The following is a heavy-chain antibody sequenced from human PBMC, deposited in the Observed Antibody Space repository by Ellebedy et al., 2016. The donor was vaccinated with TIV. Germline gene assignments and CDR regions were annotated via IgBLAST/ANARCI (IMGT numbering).Heavy chain of an antibody. CDR1: GFTFSKYG. CDR3: AKGLYGDYVSNAHY. J-gene: IGHJ4*02. D-gene: IGHD4-17*01. V-gene: IGHV3-30*18. CDR2: VSYNGNNK. Sequence: GESLKISCAASGFTFSKYGMHWVRQAPGKGLEWLAVVSYNGNNKYYADSVKGRITISRDNSKNTAYLQMNSLRAEDTALYYCAKGLYGDYVSNAHYWGQGTLVTVSS.